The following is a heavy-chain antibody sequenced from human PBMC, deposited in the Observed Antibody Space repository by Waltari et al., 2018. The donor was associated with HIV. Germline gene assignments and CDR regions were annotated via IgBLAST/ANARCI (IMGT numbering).Heavy chain of an antibody. CDR1: GFSFRNYG. J-gene: IGHJ4*02. CDR2: IWFDGSKK. D-gene: IGHD3-22*01. Sequence: QVQLVESGGTVVQPGRSLRLSCAASGFSFRNYGMHWVRQTPGKGLEWVALIWFDGSKKYYADSVKGRFSVSRDNSKNTLYLQMNSLRVEDTALYYCVRDGLTDLTKRFTMIIGTNWGQGTLVTVSS. CDR3: VRDGLTDLTKRFTMIIGTN. V-gene: IGHV3-33*01.